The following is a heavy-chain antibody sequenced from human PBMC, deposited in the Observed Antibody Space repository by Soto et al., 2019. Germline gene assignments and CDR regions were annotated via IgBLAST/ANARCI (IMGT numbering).Heavy chain of an antibody. CDR3: ARQISGWDNWFDP. CDR2: ISYEGTNE. CDR1: GFTISSHA. V-gene: IGHV3-30-3*01. J-gene: IGHJ5*02. D-gene: IGHD6-19*01. Sequence: GGSLRLSCAASGFTISSHAMYWVRQAPGKGLEWVAVISYEGTNEYYADSVQGRFTISRDNSKNTLYLQMNSLRSDDTAVYYCARQISGWDNWFDPWGQGTLVTVSS.